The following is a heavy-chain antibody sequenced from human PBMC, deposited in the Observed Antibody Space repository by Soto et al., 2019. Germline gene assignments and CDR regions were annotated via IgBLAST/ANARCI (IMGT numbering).Heavy chain of an antibody. CDR1: GGSFSGYY. V-gene: IGHV4-34*01. Sequence: NPSETLSLTCAVYGGSFSGYYWSWIRQPPGKGLEWIGEINHSGSTNYNPSLKSRVTISVDTSKNQFSLKLSSVTAADTAVYYCARVSRPYGSGSYYKTPGLDYWGQGTLVTVSS. J-gene: IGHJ4*02. CDR3: ARVSRPYGSGSYYKTPGLDY. D-gene: IGHD3-10*01. CDR2: INHSGST.